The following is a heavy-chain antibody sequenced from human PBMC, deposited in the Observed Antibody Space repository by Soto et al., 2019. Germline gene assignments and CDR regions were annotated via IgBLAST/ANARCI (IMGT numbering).Heavy chain of an antibody. V-gene: IGHV4-31*03. J-gene: IGHJ5*02. D-gene: IGHD2-21*01. CDR2: IYVTGAV. CDR1: GAALNSGDYY. Sequence: SETLSLTCSVSGAALNSGDYYWSWIRQVPGKGLEWIGHIYVTGAVDYNPSLRDRITISQDTSERQFSLNLRLVTAADTAVYYCARLRIATNNYKWFDPWGQGTLVTVSS. CDR3: ARLRIATNNYKWFDP.